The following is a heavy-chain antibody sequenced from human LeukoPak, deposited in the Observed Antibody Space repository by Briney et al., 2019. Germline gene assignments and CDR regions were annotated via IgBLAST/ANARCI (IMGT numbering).Heavy chain of an antibody. J-gene: IGHJ5*02. V-gene: IGHV3-15*01. CDR1: GFTFSNAW. Sequence: GGSLRLSCAASGFTFSNAWTSGVRQAPGKGLERVGRIKSKTDSGTTDYAAPVKGRFTISRDDSKNTLYLRMNSLKAEDTAVYYCTVWFDPWGQGTLVTVSS. CDR2: IKSKTDSGTT. CDR3: TVWFDP.